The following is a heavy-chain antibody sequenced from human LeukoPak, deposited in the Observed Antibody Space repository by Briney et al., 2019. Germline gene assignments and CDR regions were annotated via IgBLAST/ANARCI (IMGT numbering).Heavy chain of an antibody. Sequence: GGSLRLSCTASGLTFSNSALSWVRQAPGKGLEFVSAISGDGGTTIYANSVKGRFTISRDNSKNTLYLQMSSLRAEDTAVYYCAREMATTETFDYWGQGTLVTVSS. CDR2: ISGDGGTT. J-gene: IGHJ4*02. CDR3: AREMATTETFDY. V-gene: IGHV3-64*01. D-gene: IGHD5-12*01. CDR1: GLTFSNSA.